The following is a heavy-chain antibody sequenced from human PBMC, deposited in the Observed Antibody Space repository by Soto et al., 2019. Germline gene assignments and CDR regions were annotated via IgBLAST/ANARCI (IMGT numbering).Heavy chain of an antibody. J-gene: IGHJ4*02. CDR2: INPNSGGT. CDR3: ARGRRAGLLGYCSGGSCYLDY. V-gene: IGHV1-2*04. D-gene: IGHD2-15*01. CDR1: GYTFTGYY. Sequence: ASVKVSCKASGYTFTGYYMHWVGQAPGQGLEWVGWINPNSGGTNYAQKFQGWVTMTRDTSISTAYMELSRLRSDDTAVYYCARGRRAGLLGYCSGGSCYLDYWGQGTLVTVSS.